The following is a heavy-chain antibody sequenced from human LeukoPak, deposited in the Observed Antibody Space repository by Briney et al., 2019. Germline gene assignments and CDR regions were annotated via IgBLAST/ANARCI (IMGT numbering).Heavy chain of an antibody. D-gene: IGHD3-3*01. V-gene: IGHV3-9*01. CDR1: GFTFNNYA. CDR3: AATYYDFWSGYSGPNWFDP. Sequence: GGSLRLSCAASGFTFNNYAMHWVRQAPGKGLEWVSGISWNSGSICYADSVKGRFTISRDNAKNSLYLQMNSLRAEDTALYYCAATYYDFWSGYSGPNWFDPWGQGTLVTVSS. CDR2: ISWNSGSI. J-gene: IGHJ5*02.